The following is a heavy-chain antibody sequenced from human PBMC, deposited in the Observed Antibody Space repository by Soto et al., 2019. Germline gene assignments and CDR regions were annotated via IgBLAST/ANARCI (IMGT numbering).Heavy chain of an antibody. Sequence: SETLSLTCGVSGYSISSGYYWAWMRQPPGKGLEWIGSINHSGKIYHNPSLESRVTISVDTSKNQISLMLSSVTAADTAVYYCGRSGNDYGSYIDYWGQGTLVTVSS. D-gene: IGHD4-17*01. J-gene: IGHJ4*02. V-gene: IGHV4-38-2*01. CDR2: INHSGKI. CDR3: GRSGNDYGSYIDY. CDR1: GYSISSGYY.